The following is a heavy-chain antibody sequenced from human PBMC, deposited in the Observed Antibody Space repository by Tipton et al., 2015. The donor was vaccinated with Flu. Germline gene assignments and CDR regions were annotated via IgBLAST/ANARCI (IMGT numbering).Heavy chain of an antibody. CDR2: INHSGST. D-gene: IGHD2-8*01. J-gene: IGHJ4*02. V-gene: IGHV4-34*01. CDR3: ATCVGVCYRYFDY. Sequence: GLVKPSETLSLTCAVYGGSFSGYYWSWIRQPPGKGLEWIGEINHSGSTNYNPSLKSRVTISVDTSKNQFSLKLSSVTAADTAVYYCATCVGVCYRYFDYWGQGTLVTVSS. CDR1: GGSFSGYY.